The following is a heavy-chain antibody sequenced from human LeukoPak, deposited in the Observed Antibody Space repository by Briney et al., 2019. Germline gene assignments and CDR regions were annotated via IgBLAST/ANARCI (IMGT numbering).Heavy chain of an antibody. CDR1: GGSISSGNYY. J-gene: IGHJ4*02. V-gene: IGHV4-61*02. Sequence: SETLSLTCTVSGGSISSGNYYWSWIRQPAGTGLEWIGRIYTSGSTNYDPPLKSRVTISVDTSKNQFSLKLSSVTAADTAVYYCARAHVEMATISRPRNIYFDYWGQGTLVTVSS. CDR3: ARAHVEMATISRPRNIYFDY. D-gene: IGHD5-24*01. CDR2: IYTSGST.